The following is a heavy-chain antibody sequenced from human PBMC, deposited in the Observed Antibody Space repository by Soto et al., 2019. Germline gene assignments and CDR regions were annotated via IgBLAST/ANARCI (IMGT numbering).Heavy chain of an antibody. V-gene: IGHV4-34*01. Sequence: SETLSLTCAVYGGSFSGYYWSWIRQPPGKGLEWIGEINHGGNTNYSPSLKSRVTISVDTSKNQFSLKLSSVTAADTAVYYCARLRAAGLSQIIAAAGSRYYYYYGMDVWGQGTTVTVSS. J-gene: IGHJ6*02. D-gene: IGHD6-13*01. CDR2: INHGGNT. CDR1: GGSFSGYY. CDR3: ARLRAAGLSQIIAAAGSRYYYYYGMDV.